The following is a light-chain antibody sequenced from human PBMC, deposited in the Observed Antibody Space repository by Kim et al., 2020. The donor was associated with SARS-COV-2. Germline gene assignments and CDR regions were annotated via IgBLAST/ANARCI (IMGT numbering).Light chain of an antibody. CDR2: KAS. V-gene: IGKV1-5*03. Sequence: LSASVGDRVTITCRASQSISNWVAWYQQKPGKAPKLLIYKASSLESGVPSRFSGSGSGTEFTLTISSLQPDDFATYYCQQYNRYSTFGQGTKLEI. CDR1: QSISNW. CDR3: QQYNRYST. J-gene: IGKJ2*01.